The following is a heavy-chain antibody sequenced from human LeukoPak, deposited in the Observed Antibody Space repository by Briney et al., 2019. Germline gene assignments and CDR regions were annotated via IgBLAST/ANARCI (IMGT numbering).Heavy chain of an antibody. D-gene: IGHD3-10*01. CDR1: GFTFSDYY. V-gene: IGHV3-11*01. CDR2: ISSSGSTI. J-gene: IGHJ4*02. CDR3: ARDPMAPRGYFDY. Sequence: GGSLRLSCAAFGFTFSDYYMSWIRQAPGKGLEWVSYISSSGSTIYYADSVKGRFTISRDNAKNSLYLQMNSLRAEDTAVYYCARDPMAPRGYFDYWGQGTLVTVSS.